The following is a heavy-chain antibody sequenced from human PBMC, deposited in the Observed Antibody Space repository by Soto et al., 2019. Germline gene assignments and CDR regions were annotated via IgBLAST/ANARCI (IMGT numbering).Heavy chain of an antibody. CDR3: SKATTPTVFDYMDV. Sequence: GGSLRLSCAASGFTFSSYAMNWVRRAPGKGLEWVSAISGSGGSTYYADSVKGRFTISRDNSKNTLYLQMNSLRAEDTAVYYCSKATTPTVFDYMDVWGKGTTVTVSS. CDR2: ISGSGGST. J-gene: IGHJ6*03. D-gene: IGHD1-1*01. V-gene: IGHV3-23*01. CDR1: GFTFSSYA.